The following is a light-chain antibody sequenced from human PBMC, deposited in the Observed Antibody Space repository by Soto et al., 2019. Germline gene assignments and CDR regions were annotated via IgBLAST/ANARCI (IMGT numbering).Light chain of an antibody. CDR1: QSVGSY. V-gene: IGKV3-11*01. CDR3: QQRSTWPLT. J-gene: IGKJ4*01. CDR2: DAS. Sequence: EIVLTQSPGTLSLSPGERATLSCRASQSVGSYLAWYQQKPGRAPRLLIYDASNRATGIPARFSGSGSVTDFTLTISSLEPEDFAVYYCQQRSTWPLTFGGGTKVEIK.